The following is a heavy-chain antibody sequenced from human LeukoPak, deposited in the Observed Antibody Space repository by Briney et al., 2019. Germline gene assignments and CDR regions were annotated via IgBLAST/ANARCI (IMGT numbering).Heavy chain of an antibody. D-gene: IGHD3-10*01. Sequence: GGSLRLSCAASGFIFSNYAMHWVRQAPGKGLEWVAVISYDGSNKYYADSVKGRFTISRDNSKNTLYLQMNSLRAEDTAVYYCARDQDYYGSGSLGYWGQGTLVTVSS. CDR1: GFIFSNYA. V-gene: IGHV3-30-3*01. CDR3: ARDQDYYGSGSLGY. CDR2: ISYDGSNK. J-gene: IGHJ4*02.